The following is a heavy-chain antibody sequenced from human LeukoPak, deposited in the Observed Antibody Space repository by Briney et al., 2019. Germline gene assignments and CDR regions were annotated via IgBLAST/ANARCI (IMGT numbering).Heavy chain of an antibody. V-gene: IGHV3-74*01. CDR3: TRTSDSSGYYDH. CDR1: GFTFSSYW. J-gene: IGHJ4*02. D-gene: IGHD3-22*01. CDR2: INTDGTTT. Sequence: GGSLRLSCAASGFTFSSYWMHWVRQAPGKGLVWVSRINTDGTTTTYADSVKGRFTISRDNAKNTVYLQMNSLRAEDTAVYHCTRTSDSSGYYDHWGQGTLVTVSS.